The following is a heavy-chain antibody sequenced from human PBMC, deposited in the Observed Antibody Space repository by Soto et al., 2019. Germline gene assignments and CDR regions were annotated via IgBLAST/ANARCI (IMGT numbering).Heavy chain of an antibody. D-gene: IGHD2-15*01. Sequence: QVQLVQSGAEVKKPGASVKVSCKASGYTFTSYDINWVRQATGQGLEWMGWMNPNSGNTGYAQKFQGRVTMTRNTSISTAYMELSSLRSEGTAVYYCARGAGSRRYYYYGMDVCGQGTTGTVSS. J-gene: IGHJ6*02. CDR1: GYTFTSYD. CDR3: ARGAGSRRYYYYGMDV. V-gene: IGHV1-8*01. CDR2: MNPNSGNT.